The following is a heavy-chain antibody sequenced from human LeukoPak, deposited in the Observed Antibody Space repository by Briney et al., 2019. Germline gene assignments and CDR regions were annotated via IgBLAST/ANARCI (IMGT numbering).Heavy chain of an antibody. Sequence: RAGGSLRLSCAASGFTFSSYSMNWVRQAPGKGLEWVSSISSSSSYIYYADSVKGRFTISRDNAKNSLYLQMNSLRAEDTAVYYCARDGGRYCSGGSCYSGINAFDIWGQGTMVTVSS. V-gene: IGHV3-21*01. CDR3: ARDGGRYCSGGSCYSGINAFDI. J-gene: IGHJ3*02. CDR1: GFTFSSYS. CDR2: ISSSSSYI. D-gene: IGHD2-15*01.